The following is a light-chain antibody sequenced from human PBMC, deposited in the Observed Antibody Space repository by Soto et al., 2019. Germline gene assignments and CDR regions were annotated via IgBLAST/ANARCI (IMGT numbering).Light chain of an antibody. CDR3: QQYSSYPLT. Sequence: DIQMTQSPSSLSVSVGDRVTITCRASETINTWLVWYQQKPGKAPKILIYDASKLERGVPSRLSGSGSGAEFTLTISSLQPDDLATYYCQQYSSYPLTFGGGTKVE. J-gene: IGKJ4*01. V-gene: IGKV1-5*01. CDR2: DAS. CDR1: ETINTW.